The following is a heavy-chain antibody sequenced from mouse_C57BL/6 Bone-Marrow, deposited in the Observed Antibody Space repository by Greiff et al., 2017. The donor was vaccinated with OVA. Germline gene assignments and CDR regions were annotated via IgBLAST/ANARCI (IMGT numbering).Heavy chain of an antibody. D-gene: IGHD2-3*01. CDR3: ARHDGYYHDY. CDR2: ISSGGSYT. Sequence: EVHLVESGGDLVKPGGSLKLSCAASGFTFSSYGMSWVRQTPDKRLEWVATISSGGSYTYYPDSVKGRFTISRDNAKNTLYLQMSSLKSEDTAMYYCARHDGYYHDYWGQGTTLTVSS. V-gene: IGHV5-6*01. CDR1: GFTFSSYG. J-gene: IGHJ2*01.